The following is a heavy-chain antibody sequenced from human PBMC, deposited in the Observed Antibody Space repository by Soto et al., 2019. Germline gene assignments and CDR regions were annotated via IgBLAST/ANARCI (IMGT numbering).Heavy chain of an antibody. V-gene: IGHV1-18*04. D-gene: IGHD3-3*01. J-gene: IGHJ3*02. CDR1: GYTFTSYG. CDR2: ISAYNGNT. Sequence: ASVKVSCKASGYTFTSYGISWVRQAPGQGLEWMGWISAYNGNTNYAQKLQGRVTMTTDTSTSTAYLELRSLRSDDTAVYYSARDQDGEYAAPYYDFWSGHHRGGPDAFDIWGQGTMVTVSS. CDR3: ARDQDGEYAAPYYDFWSGHHRGGPDAFDI.